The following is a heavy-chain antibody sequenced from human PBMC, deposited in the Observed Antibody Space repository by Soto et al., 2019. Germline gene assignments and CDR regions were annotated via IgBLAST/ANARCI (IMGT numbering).Heavy chain of an antibody. J-gene: IGHJ4*02. CDR2: ILYDGSNQ. CDR1: GFTFSSYG. Sequence: PGGSLRLSCTASGFTFSSYGMHWVRQGPGKGLEWVAVILYDGSNQHYAHSVKGRFTISRDNSKNTVYLEMNSLRAEDTAVYYCAIEPSTVTTLYYFHYWGRGTRVTVSS. V-gene: IGHV3-30*03. CDR3: AIEPSTVTTLYYFHY. D-gene: IGHD4-17*01.